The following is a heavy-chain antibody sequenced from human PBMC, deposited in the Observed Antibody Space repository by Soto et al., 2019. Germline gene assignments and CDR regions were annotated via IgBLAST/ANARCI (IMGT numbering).Heavy chain of an antibody. CDR1: GFTFSDYY. CDR3: VRGWTKYYDFWSGYF. Sequence: GGSLRLSCAASGFTFSDYYMNWIRQAPGKGLEWVSYISTSGSTINYADSVKGRFTISRDNAKNSLYLQMNSLRAEDTAVYYCVRGWTKYYDFWSGYFWGQGTLVTVS. D-gene: IGHD3-3*01. V-gene: IGHV3-11*01. CDR2: ISTSGSTI. J-gene: IGHJ4*02.